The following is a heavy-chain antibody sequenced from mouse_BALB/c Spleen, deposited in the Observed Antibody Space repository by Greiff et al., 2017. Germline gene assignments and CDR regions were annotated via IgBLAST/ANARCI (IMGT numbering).Heavy chain of an antibody. Sequence: EVHLVESGGGLVQPGGSRKLSCAASGFTFSSFGMHWVRQAPEKGLEWVAYISSGSSTIYYADTVKGRFTISRDNPKNTLFLQMTSLRSEDTAMYYCARSGGTTVYYAMDYWGQGTSVTVSS. CDR1: GFTFSSFG. CDR3: ARSGGTTVYYAMDY. J-gene: IGHJ4*01. D-gene: IGHD2-14*01. V-gene: IGHV5-17*02. CDR2: ISSGSSTI.